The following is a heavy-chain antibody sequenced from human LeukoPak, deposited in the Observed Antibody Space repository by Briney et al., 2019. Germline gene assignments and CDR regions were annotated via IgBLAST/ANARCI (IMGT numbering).Heavy chain of an antibody. V-gene: IGHV3-33*01. CDR2: IRYDGSNK. D-gene: IGHD6-13*01. CDR3: ARNRVAGAASTYYYYAMDV. Sequence: GRSLRLSCASSGFTFSSYGMHWVRQAPGKGLEWVAVIRYDGSNKYYEDSVKGRFTISRDDSKNTLYLQMNSLRTEDTAVYYCARNRVAGAASTYYYYAMDVWGQGTTVTVSS. J-gene: IGHJ6*02. CDR1: GFTFSSYG.